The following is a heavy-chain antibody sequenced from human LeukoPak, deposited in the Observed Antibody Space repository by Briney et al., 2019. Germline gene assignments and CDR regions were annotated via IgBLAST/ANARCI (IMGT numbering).Heavy chain of an antibody. CDR2: IYYSGTT. V-gene: IGHV4-31*03. CDR3: ARDYSGYDFLDY. D-gene: IGHD5-12*01. CDR1: GDSFSSSNHY. J-gene: IGHJ4*02. Sequence: SETLSLTCTVSGDSFSSSNHYWTWIRQLPGKGLEWIGYIYYSGTTYYNPSLESRVTILVDTSRNQFSLRLSSVTAADTAVYYCARDYSGYDFLDYWGQRTLVTVSS.